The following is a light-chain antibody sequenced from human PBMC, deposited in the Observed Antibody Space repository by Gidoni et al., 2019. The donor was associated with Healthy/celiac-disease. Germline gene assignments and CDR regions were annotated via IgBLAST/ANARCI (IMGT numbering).Light chain of an antibody. Sequence: DIQMTQSPSSLYASVGDRVTITCRASQSISSYLNWYQQKPGKAPKLLIYAASSLQSGVPSRFSGSGSGTDFTLTISSLQPEDFATYYCQQSYSTLPFTFGPGTKVDIK. J-gene: IGKJ3*01. CDR3: QQSYSTLPFT. CDR1: QSISSY. V-gene: IGKV1-39*01. CDR2: AAS.